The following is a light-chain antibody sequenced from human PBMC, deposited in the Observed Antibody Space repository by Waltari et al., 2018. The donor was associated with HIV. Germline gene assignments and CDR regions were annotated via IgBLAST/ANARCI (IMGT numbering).Light chain of an antibody. J-gene: IGKJ1*01. CDR2: DAS. Sequence: VVLTQSPGTLSLSPGERATLSCRVSLSVNNYLAWYQQKPGQAPRLLIYDASNRATGIPDRFSGSGSGTDFTLTISRLEPEDFAVFYCQQYGSSPTFGQGTEVQIK. CDR3: QQYGSSPT. CDR1: LSVNNY. V-gene: IGKV3-20*01.